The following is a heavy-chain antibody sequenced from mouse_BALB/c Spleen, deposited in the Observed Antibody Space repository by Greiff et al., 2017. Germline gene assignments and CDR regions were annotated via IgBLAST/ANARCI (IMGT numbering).Heavy chain of an antibody. CDR1: GYTFTDYY. J-gene: IGHJ4*01. CDR3: ARRKSYYGKYYAMDY. V-gene: IGHV1-84*02. D-gene: IGHD2-10*01. Sequence: QVHVKQSGPELVKPGASVKISCKASGYTFTDYYINWVKQKPGQGLEWIGWIYPGSGNTKYNEKFKGKATLTVDTSSSTAYMQLSSLTSEDTAVYFCARRKSYYGKYYAMDYWGQGTSVTVSS. CDR2: IYPGSGNT.